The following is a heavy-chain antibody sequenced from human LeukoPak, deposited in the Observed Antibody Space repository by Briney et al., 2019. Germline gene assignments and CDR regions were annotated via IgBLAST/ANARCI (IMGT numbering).Heavy chain of an antibody. CDR2: IDSSSSHI. V-gene: IGHV3-21*01. CDR3: ARDFRTQLDGYSPPYHFDY. CDR1: GFPFSIHS. Sequence: GGSLRLSCAASGFPFSIHSMSWVRQAPGKGLEWVSSIDSSSSHIYYADSMKGRFTISRDNAKNSLFLQMNSLRAEDATVYYCARDFRTQLDGYSPPYHFDYWGRGALVTVSS. D-gene: IGHD5-24*01. J-gene: IGHJ4*02.